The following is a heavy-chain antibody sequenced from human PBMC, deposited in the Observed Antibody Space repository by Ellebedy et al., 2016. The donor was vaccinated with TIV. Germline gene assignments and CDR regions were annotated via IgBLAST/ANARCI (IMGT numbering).Heavy chain of an antibody. CDR2: ISAYNGNT. J-gene: IGHJ6*02. Sequence: ASVKVSXKSSGYTFTSYGISWVRQAPGQGLEWMGWISAYNGNTNYAQKLQGRVTMTTDTSTSTAYMELRSLRSDDTAVYYCASGTYYYYGMDVWGQGTTVTVSS. CDR3: ASGTYYYYGMDV. D-gene: IGHD1-1*01. V-gene: IGHV1-18*04. CDR1: GYTFTSYG.